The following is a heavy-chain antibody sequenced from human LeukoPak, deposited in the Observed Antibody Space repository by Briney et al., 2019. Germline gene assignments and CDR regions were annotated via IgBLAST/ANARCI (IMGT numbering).Heavy chain of an antibody. Sequence: GGSLRLSCAASGFTFDDYTMHWVGQATGKGLYWVSGITCNSCSIGYADSVRGRFTISRDNAKNSLYLEMNSLRAEDTALYYCAKEDHFACWGQGTLVTVSS. CDR3: AKEDHFAC. CDR1: GFTFDDYT. CDR2: ITCNSCSI. V-gene: IGHV3-9*01. J-gene: IGHJ4*02.